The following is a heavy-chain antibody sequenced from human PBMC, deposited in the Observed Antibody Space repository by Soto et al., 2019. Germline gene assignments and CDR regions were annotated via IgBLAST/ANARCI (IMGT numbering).Heavy chain of an antibody. CDR2: IYPGDSDT. CDR1: GYSFTTYW. J-gene: IGHJ5*02. CDR3: ARLDDYDYVWGSSNWFDP. V-gene: IGHV5-51*01. D-gene: IGHD3-16*01. Sequence: PGESLKISCKGSGYSFTTYWIGWVRQMPGKGLEWMGIIYPGDSDTRYSPSFQGQVTISADKSISTAYLQWSSLKASDTAMYYCARLDDYDYVWGSSNWFDPWGQGTLVTVSS.